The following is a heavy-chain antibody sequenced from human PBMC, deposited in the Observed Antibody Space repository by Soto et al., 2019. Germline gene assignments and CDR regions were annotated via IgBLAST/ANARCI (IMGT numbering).Heavy chain of an antibody. V-gene: IGHV1-3*01. CDR3: ARDYPTPTGPLGMDV. CDR2: INAGNGNT. J-gene: IGHJ6*02. CDR1: GYTFTSYA. Sequence: GASVKVSCKASGYTFTSYALHWVRQAPGQRLEWMGWINAGNGNTKYSQKFQGRVTITRDTSASTAYMELSSLRSEDTAVYYCARDYPTPTGPLGMDVWGQGTTVTVSS.